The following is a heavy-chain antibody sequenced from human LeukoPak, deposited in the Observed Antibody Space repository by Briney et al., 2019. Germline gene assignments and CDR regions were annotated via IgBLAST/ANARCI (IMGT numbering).Heavy chain of an antibody. CDR1: GFTFSIYA. CDR2: MSGGGGST. V-gene: IGHV3-23*01. J-gene: IGHJ4*02. D-gene: IGHD2-2*01. Sequence: GGSLRLSCAASGFTFSIYAMSWVRQAPGKGLEWVSVMSGGGGSTYYADSVKGRFTISRDNSNSTLYLQMNSLRAEDTAVYYCARDKSTSCYYFDYWGQGALVTVSS. CDR3: ARDKSTSCYYFDY.